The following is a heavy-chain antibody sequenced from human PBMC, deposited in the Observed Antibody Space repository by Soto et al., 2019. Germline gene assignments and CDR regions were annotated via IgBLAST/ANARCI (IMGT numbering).Heavy chain of an antibody. CDR1: GFSLTTSGVG. Sequence: SGPTLVNPTQTLTLTCTFSGFSLTTSGVGVGWIRQPPGRALEWLALIYWNDDKRYSPSLKGRLTITKDTSKNQVVLAMTNMDPVDTATYYCAHHTITPVTNWFDPWGLGTLVTVSS. CDR2: IYWNDDK. CDR3: AHHTITPVTNWFDP. V-gene: IGHV2-5*01. D-gene: IGHD1-20*01. J-gene: IGHJ5*02.